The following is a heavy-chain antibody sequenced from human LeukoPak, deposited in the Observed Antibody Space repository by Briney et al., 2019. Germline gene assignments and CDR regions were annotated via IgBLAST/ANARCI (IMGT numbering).Heavy chain of an antibody. CDR3: ARDGPLYCSSTSCYGTYYFDY. CDR1: GFTFSTYA. CDR2: IGGSDGRT. J-gene: IGHJ4*02. Sequence: PGGSLRLSCAASGFTFSTYARSWVRQAPGKGLEWVSLIGGSDGRTRYAASVKGRFTISRDNAKNSLSLQMNTLRAEDTAVYYCARDGPLYCSSTSCYGTYYFDYWGQGTLVTVSS. V-gene: IGHV3-23*01. D-gene: IGHD2-2*01.